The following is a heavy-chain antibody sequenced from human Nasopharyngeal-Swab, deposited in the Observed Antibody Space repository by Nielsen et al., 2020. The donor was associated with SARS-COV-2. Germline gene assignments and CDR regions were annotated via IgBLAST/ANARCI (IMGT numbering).Heavy chain of an antibody. V-gene: IGHV2-5*02. J-gene: IGHJ4*02. CDR3: AQRTTLTSYGY. Sequence: RQAPGKALEWLAPIYWDDDKRYSPSLKSRLTITKDTSKNQVVLTMTSMDPVDTATYYCAQRTTLTSYGYWGQGTLVTVSS. D-gene: IGHD4-17*01. CDR2: IYWDDDK.